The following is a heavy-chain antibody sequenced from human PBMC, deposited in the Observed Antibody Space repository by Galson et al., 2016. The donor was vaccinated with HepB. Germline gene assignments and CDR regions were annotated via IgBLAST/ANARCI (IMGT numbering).Heavy chain of an antibody. CDR3: ARDYDILTGLDY. J-gene: IGHJ4*02. CDR1: GFSLSTSGMR. D-gene: IGHD3-9*01. CDR2: IGWDDDK. V-gene: IGHV2-70*04. Sequence: PALVKPTQTLTLTCTFSGFSLSTSGMRVSWIRQPPGRALEWLARIGWDDDKFYSTSLRTRLTISEDTSKNQVVLTMTNVDPVDTATYYCARDYDILTGLDYWGQGTLVTVSS.